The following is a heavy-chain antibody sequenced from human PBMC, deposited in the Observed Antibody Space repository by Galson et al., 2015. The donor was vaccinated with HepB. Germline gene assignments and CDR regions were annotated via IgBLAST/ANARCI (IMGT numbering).Heavy chain of an antibody. J-gene: IGHJ3*02. CDR2: IRSKANSYAT. V-gene: IGHV3-73*01. CDR3: TTPDSSCYYSRSGVDI. CDR1: GFTFSGST. Sequence: SLRLSCAASGFTFSGSTMHWVRQASGKGLEWVGRIRSKANSYATAYAASVKGRFTISRDDSKNTAYLQMNSLKTEDTAVYYCTTPDSSCYYSRSGVDIWGQGTMVTVSS. D-gene: IGHD3-22*01.